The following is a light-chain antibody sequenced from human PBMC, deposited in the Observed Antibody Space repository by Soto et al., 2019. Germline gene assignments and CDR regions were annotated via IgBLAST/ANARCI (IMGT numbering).Light chain of an antibody. J-gene: IGKJ1*01. CDR2: AAS. CDR3: QKYNGAPWT. CDR1: QGISNY. V-gene: IGKV1-27*01. Sequence: DIQMTQSPSSLSASVGDRVTITCRASQGISNYLTWYQQKPGKVPKLLIYAASTLQSGVPSRFSGSGSGTLFTLTISSQHPEDVATYYCQKYNGAPWTFGRGTKVEIK.